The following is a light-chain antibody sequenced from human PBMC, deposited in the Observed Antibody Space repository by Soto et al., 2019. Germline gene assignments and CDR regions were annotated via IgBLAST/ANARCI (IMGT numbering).Light chain of an antibody. J-gene: IGKJ5*01. Sequence: EFVLTQSPGTLSLSPGERATLACGGSQSVSSSFLAWYQQKVGQXPRLLIYGASSRATGIPDRFSGSGSGTDFTLTISRLQPEDFEVYYCQQYGSSPRTFGQGTRLEIK. CDR2: GAS. CDR3: QQYGSSPRT. V-gene: IGKV3-20*01. CDR1: QSVSSSF.